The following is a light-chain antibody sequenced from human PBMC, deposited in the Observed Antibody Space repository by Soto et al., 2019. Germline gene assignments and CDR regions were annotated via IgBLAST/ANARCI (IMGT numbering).Light chain of an antibody. CDR2: EVN. V-gene: IGLV2-8*01. Sequence: QSVLTQPPSASGSPGQSVAISCTGTSSDVGGYNYVSWYQQHPGKAPKLMIYEVNKRPSGVPDRFSGPKSGNTASLTISGLQAEDEADYYCSSYTSSSLYVFGTGTKVTV. J-gene: IGLJ1*01. CDR1: SSDVGGYNY. CDR3: SSYTSSSLYV.